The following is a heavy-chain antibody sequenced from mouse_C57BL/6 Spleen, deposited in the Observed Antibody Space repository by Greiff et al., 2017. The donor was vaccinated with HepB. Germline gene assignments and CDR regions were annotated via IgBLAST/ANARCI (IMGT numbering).Heavy chain of an antibody. V-gene: IGHV1-18*01. CDR1: GYTFTDYN. CDR2: INPNNGGT. D-gene: IGHD4-1*01. J-gene: IGHJ4*01. CDR3: ARSGLGLYAMDY. Sequence: DVKLVESGPELVKPGASVKIPCKASGYTFTDYNMDWVKQSHGKSLEWIGDINPNNGGTIYNQKFKGKATLTVDKSSSTAYMELRSLTSEDTAVYYCARSGLGLYAMDYWGQGTSVTVSS.